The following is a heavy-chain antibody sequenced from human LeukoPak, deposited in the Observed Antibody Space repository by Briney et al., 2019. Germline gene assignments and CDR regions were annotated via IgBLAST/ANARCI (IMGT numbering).Heavy chain of an antibody. CDR1: GFTFSSYA. CDR2: ISGSGGST. Sequence: PGGSLRPSCAASGFTFSSYAMSWVRQAPGKGLEWVSAISGSGGSTYYADSVKGRFTISRDNSKNTLYLQMNSLRAEDTAVYYCAKTWDYYYYGMDVWGQGTTVTVSS. CDR3: AKTWDYYYYGMDV. V-gene: IGHV3-23*01. D-gene: IGHD7-27*01. J-gene: IGHJ6*02.